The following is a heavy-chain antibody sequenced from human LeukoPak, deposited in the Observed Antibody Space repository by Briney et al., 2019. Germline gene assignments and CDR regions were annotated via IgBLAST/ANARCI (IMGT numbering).Heavy chain of an antibody. Sequence: SETLSLTCTVSGGSISSSSYYWSWIRQPPGKGLEWIGYIYYSGSTNYNPSLKSRVTISVDTSKNQFSLKLSSVTAADTAVYYCARYRYCSSTSCYHWFDPWGQGTLVTVSS. CDR3: ARYRYCSSTSCYHWFDP. CDR2: IYYSGST. D-gene: IGHD2-2*01. J-gene: IGHJ5*02. V-gene: IGHV4-61*01. CDR1: GGSISSSSYY.